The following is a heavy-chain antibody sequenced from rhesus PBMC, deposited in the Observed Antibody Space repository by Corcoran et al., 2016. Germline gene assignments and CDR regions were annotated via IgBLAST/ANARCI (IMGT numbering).Heavy chain of an antibody. CDR3: SRDSWSYLDY. CDR1: GFTFSDYY. Sequence: EVQLVESGGDLVQPGGSLRLSCAASGFTFSDYYMSWVRQAPRKGQVWVGFIRNKTNVGKAEYAAAVKVRLTISRDESKSIASLPMNSLKTEDTAVYYCSRDSWSYLDYWGQGVLVTVSS. V-gene: IGHV3S22*01. CDR2: IRNKTNVGKA. D-gene: IGHD6-13*01. J-gene: IGHJ4*01.